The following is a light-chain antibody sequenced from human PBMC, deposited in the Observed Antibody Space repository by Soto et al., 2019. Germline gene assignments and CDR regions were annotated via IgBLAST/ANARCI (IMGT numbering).Light chain of an antibody. CDR2: KAS. CDR3: QQYNIYWM. J-gene: IGKJ1*01. Sequence: DIQMTQSPSTLSASVGDRVTITCRASQSISYWLAWYQQKPGKAPNLLIYKASTLESGVPSRFSGSGSGTEFTLTISSLQPDDFATYYCQQYNIYWMFGQGTKVEIK. V-gene: IGKV1-5*03. CDR1: QSISYW.